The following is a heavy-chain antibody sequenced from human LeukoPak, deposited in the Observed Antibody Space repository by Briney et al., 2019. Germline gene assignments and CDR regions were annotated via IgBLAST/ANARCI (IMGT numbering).Heavy chain of an antibody. D-gene: IGHD3-10*01. CDR3: ARGSMVRGVIITMGWFDP. CDR1: GGTFSSYA. CDR2: IIPIFGTA. J-gene: IGHJ5*02. V-gene: IGHV1-69*06. Sequence: ASVKVSCKASGGTFSSYAISWVRQAPGQGLEWMGRIIPIFGTANYAQKFQGRVTITADKSTSTAYMELSSLRSEDTAVYYSARGSMVRGVIITMGWFDPWGQGTLVTVSS.